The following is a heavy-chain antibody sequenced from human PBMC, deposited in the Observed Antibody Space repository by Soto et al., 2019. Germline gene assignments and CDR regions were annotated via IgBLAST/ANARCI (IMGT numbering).Heavy chain of an antibody. D-gene: IGHD6-13*01. Sequence: SVKVSCKASGGTVSSYRINWVRQAPGQGLEWVGGIVPIYRTADYAQKFQGRVTITADESARTSYMELRSLKSQDTAVYYCVRDSGAKLSSSWGKGTLVTVSS. CDR3: VRDSGAKLSSS. J-gene: IGHJ4*02. CDR2: IVPIYRTA. CDR1: GGTVSSYR. V-gene: IGHV1-69*13.